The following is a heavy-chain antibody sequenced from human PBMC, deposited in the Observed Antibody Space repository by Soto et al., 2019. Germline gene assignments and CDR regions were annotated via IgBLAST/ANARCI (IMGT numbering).Heavy chain of an antibody. V-gene: IGHV1-18*04. Sequence: WASVKVSCKASGYTFTSYGISWVRQAPGQGLEWMGWISAYNGNTNYAQKLQGRVTMTTDTSTSTAYMELRSLRSDDTAVYYCARVAYYYDSSGYYSPAFDIWGQGTMVTVSS. D-gene: IGHD3-22*01. CDR2: ISAYNGNT. CDR3: ARVAYYYDSSGYYSPAFDI. CDR1: GYTFTSYG. J-gene: IGHJ3*02.